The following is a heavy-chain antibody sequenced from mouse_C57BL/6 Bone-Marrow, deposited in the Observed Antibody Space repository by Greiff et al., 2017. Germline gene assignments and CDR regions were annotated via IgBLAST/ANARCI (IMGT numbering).Heavy chain of an antibody. CDR2: INPGSGGT. CDR3: ARGTGTFSPFAY. CDR1: GYAFTNYL. J-gene: IGHJ2*01. D-gene: IGHD4-1*01. V-gene: IGHV1-54*01. Sequence: VQLQESGAELVRPGTSVKVSCKASGYAFTNYLIEWVKQRPGQGLEWIGVINPGSGGTNYNEKFKGKATLTADKSSSTAYMQLSSLTSEDSAVYFGARGTGTFSPFAYWGQGTTLTVSA.